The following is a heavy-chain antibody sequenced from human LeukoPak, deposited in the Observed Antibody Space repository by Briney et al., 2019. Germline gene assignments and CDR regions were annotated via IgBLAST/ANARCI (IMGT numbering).Heavy chain of an antibody. CDR3: ASGYDFSSGSKRGFDN. V-gene: IGHV3-48*01. CDR2: ISSTTTTI. CDR1: GFTFSDYA. J-gene: IGHJ4*02. D-gene: IGHD3-3*01. Sequence: PGGSLRLSXAASGFTFSDYAMNWVRQAQGKGLEWISYISSTTTTIYYADSVKGRFTISRDNAKNSLFLQMNSLRAEDTAVYYCASGYDFSSGSKRGFDNWGQGTRVTVSS.